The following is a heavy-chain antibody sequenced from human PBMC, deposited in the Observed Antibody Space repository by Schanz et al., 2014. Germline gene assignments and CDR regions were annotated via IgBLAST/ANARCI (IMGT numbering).Heavy chain of an antibody. J-gene: IGHJ4*02. V-gene: IGHV1-46*03. Sequence: QVQLVQSGAEVKKPGASVKVSCKASGYTFTSYYMHWVRQAPGQGLEWMGIINPSGGSTSYAQKFQGRVTMTRDTSTSTVCMELSSLRSEDTAVYYCARDGEAAAGCDYWGQGTRVTVAS. D-gene: IGHD6-13*01. CDR3: ARDGEAAAGCDY. CDR2: INPSGGST. CDR1: GYTFTSYY.